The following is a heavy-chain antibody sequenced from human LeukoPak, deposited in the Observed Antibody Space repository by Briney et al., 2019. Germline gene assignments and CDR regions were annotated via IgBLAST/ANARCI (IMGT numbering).Heavy chain of an antibody. CDR1: GFTFSSYW. V-gene: IGHV3-30*03. Sequence: GGSLRLSCAASGFTFSSYWMSWVRQAPGKGLEWVAVISYDGSNKYYADSVKGRFTISRDNSKNTLYLQMNSLRAEDTAVYYCARGAHIVVVTAEYFDYWGQGTLVTVSS. CDR2: ISYDGSNK. CDR3: ARGAHIVVVTAEYFDY. J-gene: IGHJ4*02. D-gene: IGHD2-21*02.